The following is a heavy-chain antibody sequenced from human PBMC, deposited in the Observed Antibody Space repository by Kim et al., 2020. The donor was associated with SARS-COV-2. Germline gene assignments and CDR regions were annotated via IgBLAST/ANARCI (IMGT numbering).Heavy chain of an antibody. V-gene: IGHV1-69*13. Sequence: SVKVSCKSSGGTFSNYAISWVRQAPGQGLEWMGGIIPMFGRPDYAQRFQGRVTITADESTSTIYMDLSSLRFDDTAVYYCARASGPPYYYDSTSFSSPFNIWGQGKLVTVSP. CDR1: GGTFSNYA. D-gene: IGHD3-22*01. J-gene: IGHJ3*02. CDR3: ARASGPPYYYDSTSFSSPFNI. CDR2: IIPMFGRP.